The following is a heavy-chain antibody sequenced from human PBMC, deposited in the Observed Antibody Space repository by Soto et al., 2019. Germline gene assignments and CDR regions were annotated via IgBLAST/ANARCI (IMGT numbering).Heavy chain of an antibody. Sequence: LRLSCAASGFTFSSDWMSWVRQAPGKGLEWVANIKQDGSEKYYVDSVKGRFTISRDNAKNSLYLQMNSLRAEDTAVYYCARRRYNWNIDFWRQGILVTV. J-gene: IGHJ4*02. CDR1: GFTFSSDW. CDR3: ARRRYNWNIDF. D-gene: IGHD1-20*01. V-gene: IGHV3-7*01. CDR2: IKQDGSEK.